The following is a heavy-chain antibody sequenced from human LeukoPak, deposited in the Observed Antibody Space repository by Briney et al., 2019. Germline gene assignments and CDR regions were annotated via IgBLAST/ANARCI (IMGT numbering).Heavy chain of an antibody. CDR3: ARDTRNYYYYYMDV. CDR1: GGSISSSNW. Sequence: PSETLSLTCAVSGGSISSSNWWNWVRQPPGKGLEWIGEIYHSGSTNYNPSLKSRVTISVDTSKNQFSLKLSSVTAADTAVYYCARDTRNYYYYYMDVWGKGTTVTVSS. CDR2: IYHSGST. J-gene: IGHJ6*03. V-gene: IGHV4-4*02.